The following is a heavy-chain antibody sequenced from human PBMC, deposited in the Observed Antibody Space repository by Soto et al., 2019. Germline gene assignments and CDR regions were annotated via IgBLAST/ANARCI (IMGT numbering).Heavy chain of an antibody. CDR3: ARSPPAYDFWSGWNGFDY. J-gene: IGHJ4*02. CDR2: IYYSGST. CDR1: GGSISSGGYY. Sequence: QVQLQESGPGLVKPPQTLSLTCTVSGGSISSGGYYWSWIRQHPGKGLEWIGYIYYSGSTYYNPSLKSRVTISVDTSKNQFSLKLSSVTAADTAVYYCARSPPAYDFWSGWNGFDYWGQGTLVTVSS. D-gene: IGHD3-3*01. V-gene: IGHV4-31*03.